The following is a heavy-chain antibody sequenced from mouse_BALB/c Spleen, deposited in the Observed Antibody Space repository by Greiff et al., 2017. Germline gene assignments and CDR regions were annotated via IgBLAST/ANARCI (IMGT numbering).Heavy chain of an antibody. CDR2: IWAGGST. J-gene: IGHJ3*01. CDR1: GFSLTSYG. D-gene: IGHD1-2*01. CDR3: ASSLLRLRGAY. V-gene: IGHV2-9*02. Sequence: VKLMESGPGLVAPSQSLSITCTVSGFSLTSYGVHWVRQPPGKGLEWLGVIWAGGSTNYNSALMSRLSISKDNSKSQVFLKMNSLQTDDTAMYYCASSLLRLRGAYWGQGTLVTVSA.